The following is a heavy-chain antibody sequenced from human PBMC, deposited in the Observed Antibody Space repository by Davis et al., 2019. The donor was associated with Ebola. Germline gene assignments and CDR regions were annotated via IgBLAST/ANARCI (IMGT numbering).Heavy chain of an antibody. CDR1: GLTFTNNW. J-gene: IGHJ5*02. CDR3: ARAQTTVTTGWFDP. V-gene: IGHV3-53*04. CDR2: IYSGGST. D-gene: IGHD4-17*01. Sequence: GGSLRLSCVASGLTFTNNWIFWVRQAPGKGLEWVSLIYSGGSTYYADSVKGRFTISRHNSKNTLYLQMNSLRAEDTAVYYCARAQTTVTTGWFDPWGQGTLVTVSS.